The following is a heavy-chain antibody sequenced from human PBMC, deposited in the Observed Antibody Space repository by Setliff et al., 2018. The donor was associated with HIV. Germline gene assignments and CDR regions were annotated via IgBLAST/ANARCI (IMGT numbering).Heavy chain of an antibody. V-gene: IGHV3-23*01. CDR1: GFTFSAYS. CDR2: ISGSGGNT. D-gene: IGHD2-15*01. Sequence: GGSLRLSCAASGFTFSAYSMNWVRQAPGKGLEWISAISGSGGNTYYADSVKGRFTISRDNSKNTLYMQMNSLRAEDTAVYYCARQGSLYYNYMDVWGKGTTVTVSS. J-gene: IGHJ6*03. CDR3: ARQGSLYYNYMDV.